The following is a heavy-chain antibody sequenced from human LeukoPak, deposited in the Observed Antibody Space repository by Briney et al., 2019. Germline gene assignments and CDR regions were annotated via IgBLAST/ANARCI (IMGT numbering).Heavy chain of an antibody. CDR2: ISSSGSTI. CDR3: AELGITMIGGV. CDR1: GFTFSEYG. Sequence: GGSLRLSCAASGFTFSEYGFHWVRQAPGKGLEWVSYISSSGSTIYYADSVKGRFTISRDNAKNSLYLQMNSLRAEDTAVYYCAELGITMIGGVWGKGTTVTISS. J-gene: IGHJ6*04. V-gene: IGHV3-48*03. D-gene: IGHD3-10*02.